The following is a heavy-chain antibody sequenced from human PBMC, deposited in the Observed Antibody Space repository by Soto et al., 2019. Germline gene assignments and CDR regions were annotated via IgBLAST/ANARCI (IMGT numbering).Heavy chain of an antibody. CDR3: ARGVRGHYGKDV. CDR2: ISSDGSTT. Sequence: EVQLVESGGGLVQPGGSLRLSCAASGFTFSNYWMHWVRQAPGKGLMWVSRISSDGSTTNYADSVKGRFTISRDNAKNTLHLQMNSLRVEDTALYYCARGVRGHYGKDVWGQGTTVTVSS. D-gene: IGHD3-10*01. J-gene: IGHJ6*02. V-gene: IGHV3-74*01. CDR1: GFTFSNYW.